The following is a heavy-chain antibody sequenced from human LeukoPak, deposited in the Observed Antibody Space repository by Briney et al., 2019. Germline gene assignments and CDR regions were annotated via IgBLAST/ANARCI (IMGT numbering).Heavy chain of an antibody. V-gene: IGHV4-4*07. CDR1: GGSISSYY. CDR3: AREGDDYGDYYFDY. Sequence: KPSETLSLTCTVSGGSISSYYWSWIRQPAGKGLEWIGRIYTSGSTNYNPSLKSRVTMSVDTSKNQFSLKLSSVTAADTAVYYSAREGDDYGDYYFDYWGQGTLVTVSS. D-gene: IGHD4-17*01. J-gene: IGHJ4*02. CDR2: IYTSGST.